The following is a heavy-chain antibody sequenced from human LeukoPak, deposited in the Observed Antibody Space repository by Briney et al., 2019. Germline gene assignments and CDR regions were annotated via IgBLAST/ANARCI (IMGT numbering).Heavy chain of an antibody. V-gene: IGHV4-4*07. D-gene: IGHD3-22*01. Sequence: SETLSLTCTVSGGSIISNYWSWIRQSAGTGLEWIGRIYGSGITDYNPSLKSRVTMSFETSRKHFPLRLTSVTAADTAVYYCARLKFYDSTGYSPGYYMDVWGKGTTASVFS. CDR1: GGSIISNY. J-gene: IGHJ6*03. CDR3: ARLKFYDSTGYSPGYYMDV. CDR2: IYGSGIT.